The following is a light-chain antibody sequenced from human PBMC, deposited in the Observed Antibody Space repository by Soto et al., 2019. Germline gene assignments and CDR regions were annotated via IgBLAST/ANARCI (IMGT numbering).Light chain of an antibody. V-gene: IGLV2-14*01. Sequence: QSALTQPASVSGSPGQSITISCTGTTSDVGGYNYVSWYQQHPGKGPKLMIYEVTNRPSGVSFRFSGSKSGNTASLTISGLQAEDEADYYCSSYAGSNNFEVFGGGTKLTVL. CDR1: TSDVGGYNY. CDR2: EVT. J-gene: IGLJ3*02. CDR3: SSYAGSNNFEV.